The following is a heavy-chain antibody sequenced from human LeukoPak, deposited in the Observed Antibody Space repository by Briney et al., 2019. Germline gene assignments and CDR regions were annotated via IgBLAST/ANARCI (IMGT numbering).Heavy chain of an antibody. CDR3: ARGWLPDFDY. Sequence: GGSLRLSCAASGFSFSTYGMHWVRQAPGKGLEWVAVIWFDGRNKYYADSVKGRFTISRDNSQNTLYLQMNSLRAEDTAVYYCARGWLPDFDYWGQGTLVTVSS. D-gene: IGHD5-12*01. CDR1: GFSFSTYG. J-gene: IGHJ4*02. CDR2: IWFDGRNK. V-gene: IGHV3-33*01.